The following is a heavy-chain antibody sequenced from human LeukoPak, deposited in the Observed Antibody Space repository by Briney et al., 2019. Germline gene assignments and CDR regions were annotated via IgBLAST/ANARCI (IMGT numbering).Heavy chain of an antibody. Sequence: GRSLRLSCAASGFSFNSYPMHWVRQAPGKGLEWVAVISNDGNNKYYADSVKGRFTISRDNSNNTLSLQMSGLRVEDTAVYYCARPDDSESFYRANHYWGRGTLVTVS. D-gene: IGHD3-10*01. CDR1: GFSFNSYP. CDR3: ARPDDSESFYRANHY. J-gene: IGHJ4*02. CDR2: ISNDGNNK. V-gene: IGHV3-30*04.